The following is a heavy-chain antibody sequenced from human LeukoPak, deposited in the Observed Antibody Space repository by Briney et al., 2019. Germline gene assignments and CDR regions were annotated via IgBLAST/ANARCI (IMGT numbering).Heavy chain of an antibody. Sequence: GESLKISCAASGFTVSSNYMSWVRQAPGKGLEWVSVIYSGGSTYYADSVKGRFTISRDNSKNTVYLQMNSLRAEDTAVYYCARDSIMSTVTTDYWGQGTLVTVSS. D-gene: IGHD4-11*01. CDR2: IYSGGST. V-gene: IGHV3-53*01. CDR3: ARDSIMSTVTTDY. J-gene: IGHJ4*02. CDR1: GFTVSSNY.